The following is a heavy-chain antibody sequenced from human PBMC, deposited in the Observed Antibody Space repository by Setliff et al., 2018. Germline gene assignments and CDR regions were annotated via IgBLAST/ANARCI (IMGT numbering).Heavy chain of an antibody. Sequence: PGGSLRLSCAASGFTFSTYRMHGVRQAPGKGLEWVAVIWDDGGNNYHADSVKGRFTISRDNSKNTLYLQMNSLRPEDTAVYYCARTCSGSGCYAGLESWGQGTPVTVSS. V-gene: IGHV3-33*08. CDR3: ARTCSGSGCYAGLES. J-gene: IGHJ4*02. CDR2: IWDDGGNN. CDR1: GFTFSTYR. D-gene: IGHD2-15*01.